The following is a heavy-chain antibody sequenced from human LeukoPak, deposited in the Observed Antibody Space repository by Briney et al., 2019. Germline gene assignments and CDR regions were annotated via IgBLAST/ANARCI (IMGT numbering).Heavy chain of an antibody. V-gene: IGHV4-59*01. CDR1: GGSISGYF. Sequence: PSETLSLTCTVSGGSISGYFWSWLRQPPGQGLEWLGYIHSRGNTKYNPSLTSRLSISVDMSKNQFSLRLTSVTAADTAIYYCARHYGSGTYPLDYWGQGNLVTVSS. J-gene: IGHJ4*02. CDR3: ARHYGSGTYPLDY. CDR2: IHSRGNT. D-gene: IGHD3-10*01.